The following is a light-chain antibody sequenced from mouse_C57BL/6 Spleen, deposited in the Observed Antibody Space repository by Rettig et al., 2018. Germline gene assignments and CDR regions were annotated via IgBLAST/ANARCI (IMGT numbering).Light chain of an antibody. CDR2: NAK. J-gene: IGKJ1*01. V-gene: IGKV12-44*01. Sequence: PASLSASVGETVTITCRASENIYSYLAWYQQKQGKSPQLLVYNAKTLAEGVPSRFSGSGSGTQFSLKINSLQPEDFGSYYCQHHYGTPRTFGGGTKLEIK. CDR1: ENIYSY. CDR3: QHHYGTPRT.